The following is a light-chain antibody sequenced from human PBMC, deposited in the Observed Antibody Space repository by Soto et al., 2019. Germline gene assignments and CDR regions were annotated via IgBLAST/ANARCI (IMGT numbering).Light chain of an antibody. CDR2: RNS. CDR3: QSYDSSLSAPV. J-gene: IGLJ2*01. Sequence: QSVLTQPPSVSGAPGQRVTISCTGRRSNIGAGYDVHWYQQLPGTAPKLLIYRNSNRPSGVPDRFSGSKSGTSASLAITGLQADDEADYYCQSYDSSLSAPVFGGGTKRTVL. CDR1: RSNIGAGYD. V-gene: IGLV1-40*01.